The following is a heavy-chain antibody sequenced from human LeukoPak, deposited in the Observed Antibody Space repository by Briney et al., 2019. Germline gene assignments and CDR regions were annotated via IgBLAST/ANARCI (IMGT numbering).Heavy chain of an antibody. D-gene: IGHD3-3*01. CDR1: GFTFSNYW. CDR2: IKQDGSAK. J-gene: IGHJ4*02. V-gene: IGHV3-7*05. Sequence: GGSLRLSCAASGFTFSNYWMNWVRQAPGKGLEWVANIKQDGSAKYYVDSVKGRFTISRDNSKNTLYLQMNSLRAEDTAVYYCAKVGFSEMEWLLYSDHWGQGTLVTVSS. CDR3: AKVGFSEMEWLLYSDH.